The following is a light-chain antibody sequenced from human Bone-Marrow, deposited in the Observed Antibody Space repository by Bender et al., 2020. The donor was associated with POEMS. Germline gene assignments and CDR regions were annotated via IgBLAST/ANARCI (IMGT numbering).Light chain of an antibody. CDR3: QSYDNSLGGWV. J-gene: IGLJ3*02. V-gene: IGLV1-40*01. CDR1: SSNTGSGYD. Sequence: QSVLTQPPSVSGAPGQRVTISCTGSSSNTGSGYDINWYQQHPGKAPKLLIYVNNIRPSGVPDRFSGSKSGTSASLAITGLQADDEGDYYCQSYDNSLGGWVFGGGTKLTVL. CDR2: VNN.